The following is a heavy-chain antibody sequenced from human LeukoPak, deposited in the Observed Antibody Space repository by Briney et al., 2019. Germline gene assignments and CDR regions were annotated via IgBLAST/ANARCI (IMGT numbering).Heavy chain of an antibody. V-gene: IGHV3-7*01. CDR2: IKQDASEI. Sequence: PGGSLRLSCAASGFTFSSYAMSWVRQAPGKGLEWVANIKQDASEIYYVDSVKGRFTISRDNAKNSLYLQMNSLRADDTAVYYCARDKIVGPTTLDHWGQGTLVTVSS. CDR3: ARDKIVGPTTLDH. CDR1: GFTFSSYA. D-gene: IGHD1-26*01. J-gene: IGHJ4*02.